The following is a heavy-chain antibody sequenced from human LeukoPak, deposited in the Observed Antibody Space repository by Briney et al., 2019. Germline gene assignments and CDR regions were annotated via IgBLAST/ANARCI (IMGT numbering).Heavy chain of an antibody. CDR2: IKSKTDGGTT. J-gene: IGHJ4*02. CDR3: TTEPYGSGSYYRRIDY. Sequence: GGSLRLSCAASGFTFSNAWMSWVRQAPGKGLEWVGRIKSKTDGGTTDYAAPVKGRFTISRDDSKNTLYLQMNSLKTEDTAVYYCTTEPYGSGSYYRRIDYWGQGTLVTVSS. D-gene: IGHD3-10*01. V-gene: IGHV3-15*01. CDR1: GFTFSNAW.